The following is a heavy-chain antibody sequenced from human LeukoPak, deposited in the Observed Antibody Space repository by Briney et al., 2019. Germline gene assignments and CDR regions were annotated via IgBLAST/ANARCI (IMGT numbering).Heavy chain of an antibody. V-gene: IGHV3-7*03. D-gene: IGHD4-17*01. Sequence: GGSLRLSCAASRFTLSTYWMSWVRQAPGKGLEWVAHIKQDGSQEYYVDSVKGRFTISRDSAKNSLYLQMNSLRAEDTAVYYCAKGSRKTTVTDFDCWGQGTLVTVSS. J-gene: IGHJ4*02. CDR2: IKQDGSQE. CDR3: AKGSRKTTVTDFDC. CDR1: RFTLSTYW.